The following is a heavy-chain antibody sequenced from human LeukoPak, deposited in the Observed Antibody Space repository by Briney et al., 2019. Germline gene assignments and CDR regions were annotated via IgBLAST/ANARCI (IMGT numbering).Heavy chain of an antibody. CDR1: GFTFSSYE. J-gene: IGHJ4*02. Sequence: GGSLRLSCAVSGFTFSSYEMNWVRQAPGKGLEWVSYISSSGSTIYYADSVKGRFTISRDNAKNSLYLQMNSLRAEDTAVYYCAKDDGKYYGSGSYSSFDYWGQGTLVTVSS. D-gene: IGHD3-10*01. V-gene: IGHV3-48*03. CDR3: AKDDGKYYGSGSYSSFDY. CDR2: ISSSGSTI.